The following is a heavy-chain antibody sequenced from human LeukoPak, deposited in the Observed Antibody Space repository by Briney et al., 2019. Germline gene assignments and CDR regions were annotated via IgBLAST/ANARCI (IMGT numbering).Heavy chain of an antibody. CDR1: GGSFSGYY. V-gene: IGHV4-34*01. D-gene: IGHD5-12*01. J-gene: IGHJ6*03. CDR3: ARDHGGYDYVYYHYMDV. Sequence: SETLSLTCAVYGGSFSGYYWSWIRQPPGKGLEWIGEINHSGSTNYNPSLKSRVTISVDTSKNQFSLKLSSVTAADMAVYYCARDHGGYDYVYYHYMDVWGKGTTVTISS. CDR2: INHSGST.